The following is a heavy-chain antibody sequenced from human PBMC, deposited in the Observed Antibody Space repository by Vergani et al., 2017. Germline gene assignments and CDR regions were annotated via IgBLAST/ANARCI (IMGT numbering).Heavy chain of an antibody. CDR1: GFDFSSYI. CDR2: VSTGTKSQ. CDR3: AREYSSTSGRAFDF. J-gene: IGHJ3*01. V-gene: IGHV3-48*01. D-gene: IGHD2-2*01. Sequence: QLVESGGGWVQPGGSLRLSCVVSGFDFSSYIMNWVRQTPGKGLEWVSFVSTGTKSQSYAESVKGRFTISRDSAKNSLYLQMDSLRAEDTAVYYCAREYSSTSGRAFDFWGQGTKVTVSS.